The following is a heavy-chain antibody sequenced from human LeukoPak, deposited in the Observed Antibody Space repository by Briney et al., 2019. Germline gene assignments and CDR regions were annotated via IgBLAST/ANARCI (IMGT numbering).Heavy chain of an antibody. V-gene: IGHV4-30-4*01. J-gene: IGHJ6*02. D-gene: IGHD2-15*01. CDR1: GGSNRSDDYY. Sequence: PSETLSLTCTVSGGSNRSDDYYWSWIPQPPGKGLEWSGYIFYTRNTRYNPSRQSRVTFSVDTSKNQFSLKLAARSAADPAVYFCATVVVVAATNYYYYAPDVWGQGTTVTVSS. CDR3: ATVVVVAATNYYYYAPDV. CDR2: IFYTRNT.